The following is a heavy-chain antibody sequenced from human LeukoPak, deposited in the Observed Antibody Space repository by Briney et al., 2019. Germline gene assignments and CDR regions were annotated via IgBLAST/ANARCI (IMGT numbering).Heavy chain of an antibody. CDR2: ISSSGDHT. V-gene: IGHV3-21*01. J-gene: IGHJ4*02. CDR1: GFTFSSYA. Sequence: GGSLRLSCAASGFTFSSYAMSWVRQAPGKGLEWVSSISSSGDHTYYADSVKGRFTISRDNAKDSLYLQMNSLGAEDTAVYYCARNDYGDYGPDYWGQGTLVTVSS. D-gene: IGHD4-17*01. CDR3: ARNDYGDYGPDY.